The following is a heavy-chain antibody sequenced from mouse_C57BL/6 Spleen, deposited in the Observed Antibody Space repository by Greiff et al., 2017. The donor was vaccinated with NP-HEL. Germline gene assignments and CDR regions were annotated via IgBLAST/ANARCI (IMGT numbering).Heavy chain of an antibody. V-gene: IGHV1-82*01. CDR3: ARPPLYYYGSSYWYFDV. Sequence: LQESGPELVKPGASVKISCKASGYAFSSSWMNWVKQRPGKGLEWIGRIYPGDGDTNYNGKFKGKATLTADKSSSTAYMQLSSLTSEDSAVYFCARPPLYYYGSSYWYFDVWGTGTTVTVSS. CDR1: GYAFSSSW. D-gene: IGHD1-1*01. J-gene: IGHJ1*03. CDR2: IYPGDGDT.